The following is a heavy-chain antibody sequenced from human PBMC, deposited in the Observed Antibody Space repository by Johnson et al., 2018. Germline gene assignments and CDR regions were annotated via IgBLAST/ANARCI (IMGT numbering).Heavy chain of an antibody. CDR2: ISYDGGKK. V-gene: IGHV3-30*03. CDR1: GFIFSTYG. J-gene: IGHJ4*02. D-gene: IGHD4-17*01. CDR3: ARGDYGEIDY. Sequence: QVQLVESGGGVVQPGRSLRLSCAASGFIFSTYGMHWVRQAPGKGLEWVAVISYDGGKKYYVDSVKGRFTISRDNSKNTLFLQMNSLRPEDAAVYYCARGDYGEIDYWGQGTLVTVSS.